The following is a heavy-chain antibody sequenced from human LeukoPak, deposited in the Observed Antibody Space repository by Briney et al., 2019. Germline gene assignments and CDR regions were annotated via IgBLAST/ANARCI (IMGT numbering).Heavy chain of an antibody. D-gene: IGHD3-10*01. Sequence: SGPTLVNPTQTLTLTCTFSGLSLSTSGVGVGWIRQPPGKALEWLALIYWDDDKRYSPSLKSRLTITKDTSKDQVVLTMTNMDPVDTATYYCAHRSLRLLWFGELLLDDWFDPWGQGTLVTVSS. CDR3: AHRSLRLLWFGELLLDDWFDP. J-gene: IGHJ5*02. CDR2: IYWDDDK. V-gene: IGHV2-5*02. CDR1: GLSLSTSGVG.